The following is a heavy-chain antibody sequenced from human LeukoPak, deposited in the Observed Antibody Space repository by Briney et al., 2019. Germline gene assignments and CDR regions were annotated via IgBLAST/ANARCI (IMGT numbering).Heavy chain of an antibody. CDR2: INWNGGST. J-gene: IGHJ4*02. CDR1: GFTFDDYG. V-gene: IGHV3-20*04. CDR3: ARVTRYYYDSSGYYY. Sequence: PGGSLRLSCAASGFTFDDYGMSWVRQAPGKGLEWVSGINWNGGSTGYADSVKGRFTISRDNAKNSLYLQMNSLRAEDTALYYCARVTRYYYDSSGYYYWGQGTLVTVSS. D-gene: IGHD3-22*01.